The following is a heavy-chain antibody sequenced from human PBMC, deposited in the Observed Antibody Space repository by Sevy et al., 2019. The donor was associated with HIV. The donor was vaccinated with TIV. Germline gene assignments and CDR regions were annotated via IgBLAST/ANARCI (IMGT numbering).Heavy chain of an antibody. J-gene: IGHJ4*02. CDR3: ARHGYSGRYSDY. CDR2: IYYSGST. V-gene: IGHV4-59*08. CDR1: GGSISGFY. D-gene: IGHD1-26*01. Sequence: SETLSLTCTVSGGSISGFYWSWIRQPPGEGLEWIGYIYYSGSTNYNPSLKSRVTISTDTPKNQFSLRLSSVTAADTAVYYCARHGYSGRYSDYWGQGTLVTVSS.